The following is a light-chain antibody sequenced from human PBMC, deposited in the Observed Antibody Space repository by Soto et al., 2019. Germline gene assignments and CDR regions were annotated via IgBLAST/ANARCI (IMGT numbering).Light chain of an antibody. J-gene: IGKJ2*01. Sequence: DIQMTQSPSSLSASVGDRVTITCRASQSISSYLNWYQQKPGKAPKLLIYAASSLQSGVPSRFSGSGSGTDFTLTICSLQPEDFATYYCQQSYSTLYTFGQGTKVDIK. CDR1: QSISSY. V-gene: IGKV1-39*01. CDR3: QQSYSTLYT. CDR2: AAS.